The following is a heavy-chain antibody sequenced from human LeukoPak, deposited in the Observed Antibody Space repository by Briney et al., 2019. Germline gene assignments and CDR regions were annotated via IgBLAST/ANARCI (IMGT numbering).Heavy chain of an antibody. Sequence: GASVKVSCKASGYTFTSYGISWVRQAPGQGLEWMGWISAYNGNTNYAQKLQSRVTMTTDTSTSTAYMELRSLRSDDTAVYYCAREPSRIAVTFYYYYGMDVWGQGTTVTVSS. CDR3: AREPSRIAVTFYYYYGMDV. CDR1: GYTFTSYG. CDR2: ISAYNGNT. V-gene: IGHV1-18*01. D-gene: IGHD6-19*01. J-gene: IGHJ6*02.